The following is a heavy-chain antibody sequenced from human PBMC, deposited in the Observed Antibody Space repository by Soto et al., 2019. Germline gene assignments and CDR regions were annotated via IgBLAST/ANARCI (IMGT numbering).Heavy chain of an antibody. CDR3: ARTARVPDF. D-gene: IGHD2-2*01. CDR1: GGSISSYC. CDR2: IDHTGDT. J-gene: IGHJ4*02. Sequence: SETLSLTCTVSGGSISSYCWNWIRQPPGQGLEWIGYIDHTGDTNSNPSLRGRLSISIDTAKNQFSLKLSSVTSADTAIYYCARTARVPDFWGPGILVTVS. V-gene: IGHV4-59*01.